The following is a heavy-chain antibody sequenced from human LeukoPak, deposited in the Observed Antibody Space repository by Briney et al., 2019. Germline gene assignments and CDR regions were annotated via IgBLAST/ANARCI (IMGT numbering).Heavy chain of an antibody. CDR1: GGSISSGDYY. J-gene: IGHJ6*03. V-gene: IGHV4-30-4*08. Sequence: PSETLSLTCTVSGGSISSGDYYWSWIRQPPGKRLEWIGYIYYSGSTYYNPSLKSRVTISVDTSKNQFSLKLSSVTAADTAVYYCARYSVVVVPAAITSNYYYYYYMDVWGKGTTVTVSS. CDR2: IYYSGST. CDR3: ARYSVVVVPAAITSNYYYYYYMDV. D-gene: IGHD2-2*02.